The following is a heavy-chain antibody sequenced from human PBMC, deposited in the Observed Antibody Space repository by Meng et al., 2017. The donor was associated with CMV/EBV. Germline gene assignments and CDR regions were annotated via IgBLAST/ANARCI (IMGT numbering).Heavy chain of an antibody. CDR3: ARAGVAAAGTFGY. Sequence: QGQLVECGGGLGKPGGSLRLSCAASGFTFSDYYMSWIRQAPGKGLEWVSYISSSSSYTNYADSVKGRFTISRDNAKNSLYLQMNSLRAEDTAVYYCARAGVAAAGTFGYWGQGTLVTVSS. J-gene: IGHJ4*02. D-gene: IGHD6-13*01. CDR1: GFTFSDYY. V-gene: IGHV3-11*05. CDR2: ISSSSSYT.